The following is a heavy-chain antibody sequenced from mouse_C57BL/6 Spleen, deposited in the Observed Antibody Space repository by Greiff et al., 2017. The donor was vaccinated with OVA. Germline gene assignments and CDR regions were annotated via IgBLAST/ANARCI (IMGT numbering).Heavy chain of an antibody. D-gene: IGHD2-4*01. Sequence: EVQVQQYGSELVKPGASVKIPCKASGYTFTNYNMDWVKQSHGKSLEWIGDINPNNGGTIYNQKFKGKATLTVDKSSSTAYMELRSLTSEDTAVYYCARRGDYDYGAWFAYWGQGTLVTVSA. CDR1: GYTFTNYN. J-gene: IGHJ3*01. CDR3: ARRGDYDYGAWFAY. V-gene: IGHV1-18*01. CDR2: INPNNGGT.